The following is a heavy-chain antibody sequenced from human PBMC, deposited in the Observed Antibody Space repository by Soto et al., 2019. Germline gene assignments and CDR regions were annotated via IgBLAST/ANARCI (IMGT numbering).Heavy chain of an antibody. Sequence: EVQLLESGGGLVQPGGSLRLSCTASGFTFSSYPMTWVRQAPGKGLEWVSAIDGTGAYIYYINSVKGRFTISRDNSKNPLDLQMNSLRAEDTAVYYCARNMAKPTYDSWGQGTLVTVSP. J-gene: IGHJ5*01. CDR2: IDGTGAYI. CDR1: GFTFSSYP. CDR3: ARNMAKPTYDS. V-gene: IGHV3-23*01. D-gene: IGHD1-1*01.